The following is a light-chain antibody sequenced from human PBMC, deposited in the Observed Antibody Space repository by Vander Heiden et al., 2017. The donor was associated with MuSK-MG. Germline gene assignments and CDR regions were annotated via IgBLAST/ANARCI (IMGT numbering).Light chain of an antibody. J-gene: IGKJ4*01. CDR3: QQLNSWPPT. Sequence: DIGMTEFPATLSVSPGERATLSCRASQSVRIKLAWYQQKPGQAPRLLIYGASNRATGIPARFSGSGSGTEFSLTISSLQSEDFAVYYCQQLNSWPPTFGGGTKVEIK. CDR1: QSVRIK. V-gene: IGKV3-15*01. CDR2: GAS.